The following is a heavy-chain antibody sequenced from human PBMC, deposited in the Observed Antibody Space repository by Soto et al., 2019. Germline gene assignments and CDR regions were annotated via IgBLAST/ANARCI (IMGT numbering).Heavy chain of an antibody. CDR2: INPNSGGA. Sequence: ASVKVSCKASGYRFTTYYIYWVRQAPGQGLECMGWINPNSGGATYAQKFQGRVTMTRDTSTTTAYMELRGLTSDDTAVYYCARDLNDNDFWRDNRASNWFEPWGQATLVSLSS. D-gene: IGHD3-3*01. CDR1: GYRFTTYY. CDR3: ARDLNDNDFWRDNRASNWFEP. V-gene: IGHV1-2*02. J-gene: IGHJ5*02.